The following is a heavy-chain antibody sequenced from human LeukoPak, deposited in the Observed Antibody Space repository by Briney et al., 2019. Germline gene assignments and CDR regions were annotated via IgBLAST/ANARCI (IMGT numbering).Heavy chain of an antibody. D-gene: IGHD5-24*01. J-gene: IGHJ4*02. CDR2: IYYSGST. V-gene: IGHV4-59*08. Sequence: KTSETLSLTRTVSGGSISSYYWSWIRQPPGKGLEWIGYIYYSGSTNYNPSLKSRVTISVDTSKNQFSLKLSSVTAADTAVHYCARRDGDYWGQGTLVTVSS. CDR1: GGSISSYY. CDR3: ARRDGDY.